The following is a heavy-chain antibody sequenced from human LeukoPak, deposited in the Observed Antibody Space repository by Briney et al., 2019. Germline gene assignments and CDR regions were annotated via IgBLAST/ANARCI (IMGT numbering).Heavy chain of an antibody. CDR3: ARERDYPDAFDI. D-gene: IGHD4-11*01. CDR1: RFTVSSNY. V-gene: IGHV3-53*01. J-gene: IGHJ3*02. CDR2: IYSGGST. Sequence: GGSLRLSCAASRFTVSSNYMSWVRQAPGKGLEWVSVIYSGGSTYYADSVKGRFTISRDNSKNTLYLQMNSLRAEDTAVYYCARERDYPDAFDIWGQGTMVTVS.